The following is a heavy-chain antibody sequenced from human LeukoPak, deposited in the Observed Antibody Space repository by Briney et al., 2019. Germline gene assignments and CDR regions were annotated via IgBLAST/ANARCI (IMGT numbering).Heavy chain of an antibody. CDR1: GFTFSSYA. CDR2: ISGSGGST. D-gene: IGHD1-26*01. CDR3: AKYDSMHLGATLGDY. Sequence: GGSLRLSCAASGFTFSSYAMSWVRQAPGKGLEWVSAISGSGGSTYYADSVEGRFTISRDNSKNTLYLQMNSLRAEDTAVYYCAKYDSMHLGATLGDYWGQGTLVTVSS. V-gene: IGHV3-23*01. J-gene: IGHJ4*02.